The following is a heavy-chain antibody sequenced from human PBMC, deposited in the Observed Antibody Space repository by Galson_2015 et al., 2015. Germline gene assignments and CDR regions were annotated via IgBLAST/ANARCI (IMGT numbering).Heavy chain of an antibody. Sequence: SLRLSCAASGFTFSSYAMHWVRQAPGKGLEWVAVISYDGNNKYYADSVKGRFTISRDNSKNTLYLQMNSLRAEDTAVYYCARDSPGHSSSWYYFDYGGQGSLVTVSS. CDR3: ARDSPGHSSSWYYFDY. J-gene: IGHJ4*02. D-gene: IGHD6-13*01. CDR1: GFTFSSYA. CDR2: ISYDGNNK. V-gene: IGHV3-30-3*01.